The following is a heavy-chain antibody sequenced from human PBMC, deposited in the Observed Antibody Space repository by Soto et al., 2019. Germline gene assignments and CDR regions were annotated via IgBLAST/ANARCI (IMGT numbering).Heavy chain of an antibody. CDR1: GFTFSSYG. J-gene: IGHJ5*02. Sequence: LRLSCAASGFTFSSYGMHWVRQAPGKGLERVAVISYDGSNKYYADSVKGRFTISRDNAKNTLYLQMNSLRAEDTAVYYCARDTYYYGSGSYGPWGQGTLVTVSS. CDR3: ARDTYYYGSGSYGP. D-gene: IGHD3-10*01. V-gene: IGHV3-30*03. CDR2: ISYDGSNK.